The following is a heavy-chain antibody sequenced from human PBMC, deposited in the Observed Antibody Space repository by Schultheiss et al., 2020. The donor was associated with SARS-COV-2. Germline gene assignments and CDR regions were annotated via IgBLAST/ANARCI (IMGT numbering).Heavy chain of an antibody. Sequence: GGSLRLSCAASGFTFSSYAMHWVRQAPGKGLEWVSAISGSGGSTYYADSVKGRFTISRDNSKNTLYLQMNSLRAEDTAVYYCAKGGGGSPDAFDIWGQGTMVTVSS. CDR1: GFTFSSYA. CDR3: AKGGGGSPDAFDI. J-gene: IGHJ3*02. D-gene: IGHD3-16*01. CDR2: ISGSGGST. V-gene: IGHV3-23*01.